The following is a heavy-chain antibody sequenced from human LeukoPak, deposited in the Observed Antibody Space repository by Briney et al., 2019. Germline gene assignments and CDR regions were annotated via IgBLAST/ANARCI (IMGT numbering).Heavy chain of an antibody. J-gene: IGHJ6*03. CDR2: ISSSGSTI. V-gene: IGHV3-48*04. CDR1: GFTFSSYS. CDR3: ARDREVNYIYYYMDV. Sequence: GSLRLSCAASGFTFSSYSMTWVRQAPGKGLEWVSYISSSGSTIYYADSVKGRFTISRDNAKSSLYLQMNSLRAEDTAVYYCARDREVNYIYYYMDVWGKGTTVTVSS. D-gene: IGHD4-11*01.